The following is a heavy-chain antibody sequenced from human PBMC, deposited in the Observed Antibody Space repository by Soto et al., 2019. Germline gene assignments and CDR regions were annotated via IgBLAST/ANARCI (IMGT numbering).Heavy chain of an antibody. J-gene: IGHJ5*02. CDR2: IYSGGTT. V-gene: IGHV3-66*01. D-gene: IGHD6-19*01. Sequence: LRLSCAASGFTVSSNYMSWVRQAPGKGLEWVSVIYSGGTTYYADSVKGRFTISRDNSKNTLYLQMNSLRAEDTAVYYCARARVGQWPLNWFDPWGQGTLVTVSS. CDR1: GFTVSSNY. CDR3: ARARVGQWPLNWFDP.